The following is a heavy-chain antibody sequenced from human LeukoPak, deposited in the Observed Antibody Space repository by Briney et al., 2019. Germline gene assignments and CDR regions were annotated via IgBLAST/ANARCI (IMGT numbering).Heavy chain of an antibody. D-gene: IGHD5-12*01. Sequence: PGGSLILSCAASGLTVSSNYMSWVRQAPGKGLEWVSLIYSGSSTYYADSVKGRFTISRDKSKNTLYLQMSSLRVEDTAVYYCAMGAIVATIDYWGQGTLVTVSS. CDR2: IYSGSST. CDR1: GLTVSSNY. J-gene: IGHJ4*02. V-gene: IGHV3-66*01. CDR3: AMGAIVATIDY.